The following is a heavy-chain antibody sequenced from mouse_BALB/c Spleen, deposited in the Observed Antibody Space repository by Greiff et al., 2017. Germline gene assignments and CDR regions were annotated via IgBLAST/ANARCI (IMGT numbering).Heavy chain of an antibody. J-gene: IGHJ2*01. CDR1: GYSFTGYN. Sequence: VQLQQSGPELGKPGASVKISCKASGYSFTGYNMYWVKQSHRKSLEWIGYIDPYNGGTSYNQKSKGKATLTVDKSSSTAYMHLNSLTSEDSAIYYCARGGNYVGAYWGQGTTLTVSS. CDR2: IDPYNGGT. D-gene: IGHD2-1*01. V-gene: IGHV1S135*01. CDR3: ARGGNYVGAY.